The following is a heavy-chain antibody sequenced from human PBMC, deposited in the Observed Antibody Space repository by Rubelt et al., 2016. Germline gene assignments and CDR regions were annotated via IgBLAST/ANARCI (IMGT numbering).Heavy chain of an antibody. V-gene: IGHV3-13*01. CDR1: GFTFSSYD. Sequence: EVQLVESGGGLVQPGVSLRLSCAASGFTFSSYDMHWVRQASGKGLEWVSAIGTAGDTYYPGSVKGRFTISRENAKNSLYLQMNSLRAEDTAVYYGAREITPADLDWGQGTLVTVSS. CDR3: AREITPADLD. D-gene: IGHD2-2*01. J-gene: IGHJ4*02. CDR2: IGTAGDT.